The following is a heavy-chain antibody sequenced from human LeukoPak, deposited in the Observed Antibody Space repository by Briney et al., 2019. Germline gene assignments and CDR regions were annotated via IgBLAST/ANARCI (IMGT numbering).Heavy chain of an antibody. Sequence: SETLSLTCTVSGGSISSDYCSWIRQSPGKGLEWIGYIYYSGSTSYNPSLKSRVTISIDTSKNQFSLKLSSVTATDTAVYYCARDLGSYYYGMDVWAQGTTVTVSS. CDR2: IYYSGST. V-gene: IGHV4-59*01. CDR1: GGSISSDY. J-gene: IGHJ6*02. CDR3: ARDLGSYYYGMDV. D-gene: IGHD6-19*01.